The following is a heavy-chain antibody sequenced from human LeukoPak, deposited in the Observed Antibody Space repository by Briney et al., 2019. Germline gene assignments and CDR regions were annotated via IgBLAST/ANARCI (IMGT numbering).Heavy chain of an antibody. J-gene: IGHJ4*02. D-gene: IGHD5-24*01. V-gene: IGHV4-59*01. CDR2: IYYSGST. Sequence: SETLSLTCTVSGGSISSYYWSWIRQPPGKGLEWIGYIYYSGSTNYNPSLKSRVTISVDTSKNQFSLKLSSVTAADTAMYYCAREMATISFHFDYWGQGTLVTVSS. CDR1: GGSISSYY. CDR3: AREMATISFHFDY.